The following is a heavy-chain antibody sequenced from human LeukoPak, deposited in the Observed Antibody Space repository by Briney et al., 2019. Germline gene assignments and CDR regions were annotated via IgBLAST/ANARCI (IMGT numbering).Heavy chain of an antibody. CDR2: ISSSGSTI. J-gene: IGHJ6*02. CDR3: ARVPTTYGMDV. D-gene: IGHD4-11*01. V-gene: IGHV3-48*04. Sequence: GGSLRLSCAASGFTFSSYGMHWVRQAPGKGLEWVSYISSSGSTIYYADSVKGRFTISRDNAKNSLYLQMNSLRAEDTAVYYCARVPTTYGMDVWGQGTTVAVSS. CDR1: GFTFSSYG.